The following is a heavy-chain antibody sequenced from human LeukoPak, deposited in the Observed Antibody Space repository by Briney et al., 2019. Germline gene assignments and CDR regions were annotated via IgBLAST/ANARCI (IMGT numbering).Heavy chain of an antibody. V-gene: IGHV3-74*01. CDR3: ARDPRNVGLAP. D-gene: IGHD2-15*01. CDR2: NNDDGSTT. J-gene: IGHJ5*02. CDR1: GFSLSGYW. Sequence: QSGGSLRLSCVASGFSLSGYWMYWVRQAPGKGLMYISRNNDDGSTTNYADVVKGRFTMSRDNVKNTLYLQMNSLRVEDTAVYYCARDPRNVGLAPWGQGTLVTVSS.